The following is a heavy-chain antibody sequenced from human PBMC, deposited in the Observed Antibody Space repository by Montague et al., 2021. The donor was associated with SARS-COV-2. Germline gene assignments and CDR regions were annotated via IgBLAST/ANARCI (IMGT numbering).Heavy chain of an antibody. D-gene: IGHD5-24*01. J-gene: IGHJ6*02. Sequence: SLRLSCAASGFTFSSYEMNWVRQAPGKGLEWVSYISSSGSTIYYADSVKGRFTISRDNAKNSLYLQMNSLSAEDTAIYYCASDSGIEIPDYYYSMDVWGQGTTVTVSS. V-gene: IGHV3-48*03. CDR2: ISSSGSTI. CDR3: ASDSGIEIPDYYYSMDV. CDR1: GFTFSSYE.